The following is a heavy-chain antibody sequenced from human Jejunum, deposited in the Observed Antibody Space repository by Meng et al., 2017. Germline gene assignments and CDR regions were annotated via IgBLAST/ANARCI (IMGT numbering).Heavy chain of an antibody. J-gene: IGHJ4*02. V-gene: IGHV1-69*13. CDR2: IVPMFGTV. CDR1: GGTFRRYG. D-gene: IGHD3-3*01. CDR3: ARGPPDDFWSGAFDY. Sequence: SVKVSCKTSGGTFRRYGFSWVRQAPGQGLEWVGRIVPMFGTVNYAQKFQGRVTFTADGSTSTAYMELSRLTSDDTAVYYCARGPPDDFWSGAFDYWGQGNLVTVSS.